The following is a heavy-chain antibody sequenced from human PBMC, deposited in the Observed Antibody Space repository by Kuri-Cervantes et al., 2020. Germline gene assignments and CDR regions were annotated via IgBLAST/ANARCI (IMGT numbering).Heavy chain of an antibody. Sequence: GGSLRLSCAASGFTLSNFAMHWVRQAPGKGLEWVATISSDRGNEHYADSVKGRFTISRDSSKNTLFLQMNSLRAEDTAVYYCAACSVWLALFDYWGQGTLVTVSS. CDR2: ISSDRGNE. CDR1: GFTLSNFA. J-gene: IGHJ4*02. V-gene: IGHV3-30*03. D-gene: IGHD6-19*01. CDR3: AACSVWLALFDY.